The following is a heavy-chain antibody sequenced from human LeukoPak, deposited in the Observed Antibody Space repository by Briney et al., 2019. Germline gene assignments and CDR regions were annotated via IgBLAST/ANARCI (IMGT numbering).Heavy chain of an antibody. V-gene: IGHV4-59*08. D-gene: IGHD3-10*01. CDR2: ISYSGGT. J-gene: IGHJ5*01. Sequence: SETLSLTCSVSDGSIRTFYWSWIRQPPGKGLEWIGYISYSGGTKYNPSLKSRVTISADASKSQFSLRLNSVTAADTAMYYCARLPGTGNYGWFDSWGQGTLVTVSS. CDR3: ARLPGTGNYGWFDS. CDR1: DGSIRTFY.